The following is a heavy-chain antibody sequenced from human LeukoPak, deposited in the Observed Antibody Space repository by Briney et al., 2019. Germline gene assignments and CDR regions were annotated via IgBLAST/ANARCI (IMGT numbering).Heavy chain of an antibody. V-gene: IGHV4-34*01. CDR2: INHSGST. CDR1: GGSFSGYY. J-gene: IGHJ3*02. D-gene: IGHD3-10*01. Sequence: SETLSLTCAVYGGSFSGYYWSCIRQPPGKGLEWIGEINHSGSTNYNPSLKSRVTISVDTSKNQFSLKLSSVTAADTAVYYCAREGLWFGERAFDIWGQGTMVTVSS. CDR3: AREGLWFGERAFDI.